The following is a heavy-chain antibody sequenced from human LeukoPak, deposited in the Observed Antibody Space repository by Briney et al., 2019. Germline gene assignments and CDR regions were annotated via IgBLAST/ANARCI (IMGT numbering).Heavy chain of an antibody. CDR1: GFTFSSYG. CDR2: IWYDGSNK. Sequence: GGSLRLSCAASGFTFSSYGMHWVRQAPGKGLEWVAVIWYDGSNKYYADSVQGRFTISRDNAKNSLYLQMNSLRDEDTAVYYCARVGRGLYSMDVWGQGTTVTVSS. J-gene: IGHJ6*02. CDR3: ARVGRGLYSMDV. D-gene: IGHD3-10*01. V-gene: IGHV3-33*01.